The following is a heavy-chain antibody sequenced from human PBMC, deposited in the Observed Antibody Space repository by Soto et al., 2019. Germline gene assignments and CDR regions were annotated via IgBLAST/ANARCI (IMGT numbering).Heavy chain of an antibody. J-gene: IGHJ6*02. CDR1: GFTFSSYA. CDR2: ISYDGSNK. CDR3: ARGGDFWSGSPQYYYYGMDV. Sequence: QVQLVESGGGVVQPGRSLRLSCAASGFTFSSYAMHWVRQAPGKGLEWVAVISYDGSNKYYADSVKGRFTISRDNSKNTLYLQMNSLRAEDTAVYYCARGGDFWSGSPQYYYYGMDVWGQGTTVTVSS. D-gene: IGHD3-3*01. V-gene: IGHV3-30-3*01.